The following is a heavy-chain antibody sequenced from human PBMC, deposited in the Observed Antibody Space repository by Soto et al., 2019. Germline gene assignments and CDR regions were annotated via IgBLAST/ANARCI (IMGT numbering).Heavy chain of an antibody. CDR2: VYYSDSI. CDR1: GGSLSSYY. V-gene: IGHV4-59*12. Sequence: SETLSLTCTVSGGSLSSYYWSWIRQAPGKGLENLGYVYYSDSINYNPSFKSRVTISVDTSNNQFSLNLNSVTAADTAVYYCARDQKRYVVWRGHYSAYYYGMDVWGQGTTVTVSS. D-gene: IGHD3-3*01. J-gene: IGHJ6*02. CDR3: ARDQKRYVVWRGHYSAYYYGMDV.